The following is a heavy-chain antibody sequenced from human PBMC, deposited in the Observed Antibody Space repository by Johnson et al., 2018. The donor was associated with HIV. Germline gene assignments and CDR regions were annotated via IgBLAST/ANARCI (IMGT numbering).Heavy chain of an antibody. Sequence: QMLLVESGGGLVKPGGSLRLSCVASGFTFSDYYMRWIRQAPGKGLEWVSYISSTGSTIYYADSVKGRFTISRDNAKNSLYLQMNTLIVEDKAVYYGARVIAVAGTYDGFDICGQGTIVTVSS. CDR1: GFTFSDYY. V-gene: IGHV3-11*04. J-gene: IGHJ3*02. CDR2: ISSTGSTI. D-gene: IGHD6-19*01. CDR3: ARVIAVAGTYDGFDI.